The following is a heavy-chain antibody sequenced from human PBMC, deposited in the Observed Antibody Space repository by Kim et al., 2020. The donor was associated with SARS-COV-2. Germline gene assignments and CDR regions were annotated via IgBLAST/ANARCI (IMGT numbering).Heavy chain of an antibody. CDR1: GGTFSSYG. CDR3: ARGGWRTPCDGCHHGMDV. V-gene: IGHV1-69*04. CDR2: IIPILDRV. Sequence: SVKVSCKASGGTFSSYGITWVRQARGQGLEWMGRIIPILDRVNYAQKFQGRVTLTADKSPGTAYMELNSLTSEDTAIYYCARGGWRTPCDGCHHGMDVWSGGTTVNASS. D-gene: IGHD6-19*01. J-gene: IGHJ6*04.